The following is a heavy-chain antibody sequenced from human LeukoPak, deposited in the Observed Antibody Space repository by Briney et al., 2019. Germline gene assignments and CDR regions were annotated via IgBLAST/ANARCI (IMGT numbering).Heavy chain of an antibody. V-gene: IGHV1-69*05. CDR2: TIPIFGTA. CDR1: GDTFSSYA. J-gene: IGHJ4*02. Sequence: GASVKVSCKASGDTFSSYAINWVRQAPGQGLEWMGGTIPIFGTANYAQKFQGRVAITTDESTSTAYMELSSLRSEDTAVYYCARVFARSGEIHGSYYYYWGQGTLVTVSS. D-gene: IGHD3-10*01. CDR3: ARVFARSGEIHGSYYYY.